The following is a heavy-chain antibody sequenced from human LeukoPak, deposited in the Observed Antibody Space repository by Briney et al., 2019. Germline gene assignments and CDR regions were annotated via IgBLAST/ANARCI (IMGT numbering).Heavy chain of an antibody. CDR2: IKSDGSRT. J-gene: IGHJ2*01. D-gene: IGHD4-17*01. V-gene: IGHV3-74*01. Sequence: GGSLRLSCAASGFTFSSHWMHWVSQAPGKGLVCVSRIKSDGSRTTYADSAKGRFTISRDNAKNTLYLQMNRLRSEATAVYSGLREDYNDSGWYFDLWGRGTLVTVSS. CDR3: LREDYNDSGWYFDL. CDR1: GFTFSSHW.